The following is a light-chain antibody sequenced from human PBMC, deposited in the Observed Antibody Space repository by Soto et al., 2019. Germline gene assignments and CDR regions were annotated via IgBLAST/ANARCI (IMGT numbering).Light chain of an antibody. J-gene: IGLJ2*01. CDR2: ETS. CDR1: TGAVTSGHF. CDR3: LFSYGGPRV. V-gene: IGLV7-46*01. Sequence: QAVVTQEPSLTVSPGGTVTLTCGSSTGAVTSGHFPYWFQQKPGQAPRTLIYETSNRHSWTPARFSGSLLGGNAALTLSGAQPEDEADYYCLFSYGGPRVFGGGTKLTVL.